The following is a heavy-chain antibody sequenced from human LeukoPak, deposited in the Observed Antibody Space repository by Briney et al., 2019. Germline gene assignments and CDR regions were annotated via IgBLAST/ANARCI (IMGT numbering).Heavy chain of an antibody. D-gene: IGHD3-22*01. Sequence: SLKVSCKASGGTFSSYTISWVRQAPGQGLEWMGRIIPILGIANYAQKFQGRVTITADKSTSTAYMELSSLRSEDTAVYYCASARYYYDSSGYSDYWGQGTLVTVSS. V-gene: IGHV1-69*02. J-gene: IGHJ4*02. CDR2: IIPILGIA. CDR1: GGTFSSYT. CDR3: ASARYYYDSSGYSDY.